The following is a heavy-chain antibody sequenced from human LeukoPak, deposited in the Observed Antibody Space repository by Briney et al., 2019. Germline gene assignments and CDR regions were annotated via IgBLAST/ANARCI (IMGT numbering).Heavy chain of an antibody. CDR2: ITYDGSNK. V-gene: IGHV3-30*03. Sequence: PGRSLRLSCAASGFTFSSYGMHWVRQAPGKGLEWVAVITYDGSNKYYADSVKGRFTISRDNAKNSLYLQMNSLRAEDTAVYYCATALDYNDSRDYWGQGTLVTVSS. D-gene: IGHD4-17*01. CDR3: ATALDYNDSRDY. CDR1: GFTFSSYG. J-gene: IGHJ4*02.